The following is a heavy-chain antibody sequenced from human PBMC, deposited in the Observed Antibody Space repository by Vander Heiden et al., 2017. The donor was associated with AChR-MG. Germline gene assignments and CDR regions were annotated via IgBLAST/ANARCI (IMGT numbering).Heavy chain of an antibody. V-gene: IGHV3-30*18. CDR3: ANSAVNDVWFDP. CDR1: GFTFSSYG. D-gene: IGHD1-1*01. J-gene: IGHJ5*02. CDR2: ISYDGSNK. Sequence: QVQLVESGGGVVQPGRSLRLSCAASGFTFSSYGMHWVRKAPGKGLEWVAVISYDGSNKYYADSVKGRFTISRDNSKNTLYLQMNSLRAEDTAVYYCANSAVNDVWFDPWGQGTLVTVSS.